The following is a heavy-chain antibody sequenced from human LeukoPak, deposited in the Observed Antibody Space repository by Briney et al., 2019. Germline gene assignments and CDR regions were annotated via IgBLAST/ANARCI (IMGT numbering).Heavy chain of an antibody. CDR1: GFTFSSYE. Sequence: PGGSPRLSCAASGFTFSSYEMNWVRQAPGKGLEWVSYISSSGSTIYYADSVKGRFTISRDNAKNSLYLQMNSLRAEDTAVYYCARAGATWTYYYYYMDVWGKGTTVTISS. J-gene: IGHJ6*03. CDR3: ARAGATWTYYYYYMDV. CDR2: ISSSGSTI. D-gene: IGHD1-26*01. V-gene: IGHV3-48*03.